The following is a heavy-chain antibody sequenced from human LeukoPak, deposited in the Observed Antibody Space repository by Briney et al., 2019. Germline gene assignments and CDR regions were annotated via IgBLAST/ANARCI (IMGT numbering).Heavy chain of an antibody. CDR2: IYYSGST. J-gene: IGHJ4*02. D-gene: IGHD4/OR15-4a*01. CDR1: GDSISSSSYY. Sequence: PSETLSLTCTVSGDSISSSSYYWGWIRQPPGKGLEWIGSIYYSGSTYYNPSLKSRVTISVDTSKNQFSLKLSSVTAADTAAYYCARLEVALIDYWGQGTLVTVSS. V-gene: IGHV4-39*01. CDR3: ARLEVALIDY.